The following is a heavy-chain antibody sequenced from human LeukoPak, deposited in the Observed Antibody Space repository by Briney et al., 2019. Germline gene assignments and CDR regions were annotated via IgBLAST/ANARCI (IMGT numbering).Heavy chain of an antibody. D-gene: IGHD3-22*01. J-gene: IGHJ3*02. Sequence: GESLKISCKGSGYSFTSYWIGWVRRMPGKGLEWMGIIYPGDSDTRYSPSFQGQVTISADKSISTAYLQWSSLKASDTAMYYCARQPSYYDSSGHRETNAFDIWGQGTMVTVSS. CDR1: GYSFTSYW. CDR2: IYPGDSDT. CDR3: ARQPSYYDSSGHRETNAFDI. V-gene: IGHV5-51*01.